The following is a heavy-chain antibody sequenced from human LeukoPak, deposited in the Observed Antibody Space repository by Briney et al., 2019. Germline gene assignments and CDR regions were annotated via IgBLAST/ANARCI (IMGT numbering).Heavy chain of an antibody. Sequence: GGSLRLSCPPSRFTLRNHYMSLVRQAPAEALEWVSVIYSGRITYYADSVKGRFTISRDNSKNTLYLQMNSLRAEGTVVYYCARDLRIAVAGNYYYYYGMDVWGQGTAVTVSS. J-gene: IGHJ6*02. CDR1: RFTLRNHY. CDR2: IYSGRIT. CDR3: ARDLRIAVAGNYYYYYGMDV. V-gene: IGHV3-53*01. D-gene: IGHD6-19*01.